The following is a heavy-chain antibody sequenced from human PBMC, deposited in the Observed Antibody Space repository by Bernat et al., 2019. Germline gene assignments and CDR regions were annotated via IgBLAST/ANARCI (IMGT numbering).Heavy chain of an antibody. CDR3: ARSGDYLPRPNWFDP. J-gene: IGHJ5*02. D-gene: IGHD2-21*02. V-gene: IGHV1-2*04. CDR2: INPNSGGT. CDR1: GYTFTGYY. Sequence: QVQLVQSGAEVKKPGASVKVSCKASGYTFTGYYMHWVRQAPGQGLEWMGWINPNSGGTNYAQKFQGWVTMTRDTSISTAYMELSRLRSDDTAVYYCARSGDYLPRPNWFDPWGQGTLVTVSS.